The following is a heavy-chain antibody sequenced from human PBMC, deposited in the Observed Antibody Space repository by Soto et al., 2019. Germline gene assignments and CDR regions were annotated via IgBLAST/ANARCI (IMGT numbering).Heavy chain of an antibody. J-gene: IGHJ6*02. CDR1: GFTFSSYA. Sequence: GGSLRLSCAASGFTFSSYAMSWVRQAPGKGLEWVSAISGSGSNTYYADSVKGRFTISRDNSKNTLYLQMNSLRAEDTAVYYCARDRADNDYDDYYYGMDVWGQGTTVTVSS. CDR2: ISGSGSNT. CDR3: ARDRADNDYDDYYYGMDV. D-gene: IGHD4-17*01. V-gene: IGHV3-23*01.